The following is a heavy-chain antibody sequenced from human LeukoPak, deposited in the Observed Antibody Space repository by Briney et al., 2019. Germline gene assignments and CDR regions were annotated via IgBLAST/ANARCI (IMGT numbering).Heavy chain of an antibody. J-gene: IGHJ4*02. CDR3: AKYRSYYGSGIDY. CDR2: TQYDGSYK. CDR1: GFTFSSYG. D-gene: IGHD3-10*01. Sequence: GGSLRLSCAASGFTFSSYGMHWVRQAPGKGLEWVAFTQYDGSYKHYADSVKGRFTVSRDNSKNTLYLQMNSLRAEDTAVYYCAKYRSYYGSGIDYWGQGTLVTVSS. V-gene: IGHV3-30*02.